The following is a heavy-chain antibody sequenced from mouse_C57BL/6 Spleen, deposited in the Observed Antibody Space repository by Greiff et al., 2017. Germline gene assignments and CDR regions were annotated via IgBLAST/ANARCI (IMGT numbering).Heavy chain of an antibody. CDR3: ARGRITTVVFDY. CDR2: IDPSDSYT. D-gene: IGHD1-1*01. J-gene: IGHJ2*01. V-gene: IGHV1-69*01. Sequence: VRLQQPGAELVMPGASVKLSCKASGYTFTSYWMHWVKQRPGQGLEWIGEIDPSDSYTNYNQKFKGKSTLTVDKSSSTAYMQLSSLTSEDSAVYYCARGRITTVVFDYWGQGTTLTVSS. CDR1: GYTFTSYW.